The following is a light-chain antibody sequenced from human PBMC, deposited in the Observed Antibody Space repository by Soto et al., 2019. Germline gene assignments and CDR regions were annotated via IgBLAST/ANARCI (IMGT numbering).Light chain of an antibody. J-gene: IGLJ3*02. CDR1: SSDVVGYNY. V-gene: IGLV2-14*01. CDR3: SSYTTRSTHCA. Sequence: QSALTQPASVSGSPGQSITISCTGTSSDVVGYNYVSWYQQHPGKAPKLMIYEVSNRPSWVSNRFSGSKSGNTASLTISGLQSEDEADYYCSSYTTRSTHCAFGGGTKLTVL. CDR2: EVS.